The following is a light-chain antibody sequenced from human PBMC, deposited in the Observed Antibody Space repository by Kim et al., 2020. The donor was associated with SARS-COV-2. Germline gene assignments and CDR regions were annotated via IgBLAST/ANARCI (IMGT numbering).Light chain of an antibody. CDR3: QSYDSSLREV. CDR2: GNS. CDR1: SSNIGAGYD. V-gene: IGLV1-40*01. J-gene: IGLJ1*01. Sequence: GQRVTTSCPGSSSNIGAGYDVHWYQQLPGTAPKLLIYGNSNRPSGVPDRFSGSKSGTSASLAITGLQAEDEADYYCQSYDSSLREVFGTGTKVTVL.